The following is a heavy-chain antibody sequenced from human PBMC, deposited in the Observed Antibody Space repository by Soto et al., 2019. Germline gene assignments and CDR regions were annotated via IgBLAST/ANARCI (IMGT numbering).Heavy chain of an antibody. D-gene: IGHD3-22*01. V-gene: IGHV4-59*01. J-gene: IGHJ3*02. CDR1: GGSISSYY. CDR3: ARDAQKYYYDSSGYQRAFDI. CDR2: IYYSGST. Sequence: SETLSLTCTVSGGSISSYYWSWIRQPPGKGLEWIGYIYYSGSTNYNPSLKSRVTISVDTSKYQFSLKLSSVTAADTAVYYCARDAQKYYYDSSGYQRAFDIWGQGTMVT.